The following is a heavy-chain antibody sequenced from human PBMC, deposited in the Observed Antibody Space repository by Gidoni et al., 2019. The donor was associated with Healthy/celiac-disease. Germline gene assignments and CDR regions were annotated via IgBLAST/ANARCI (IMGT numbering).Heavy chain of an antibody. J-gene: IGHJ4*02. V-gene: IGHV4-34*01. Sequence: QVQLQQWGAGLLKPSETLSLTCAVYGGSFSGYYWSWIRQPPGKGLEWIGEINHSGSTNYNPSLKSRVTISVDTSKNQFSLKLSSVTAADTAVYYCARGGRAGADDYWGQGTLVTVSS. CDR1: GGSFSGYY. CDR3: ARGGRAGADDY. D-gene: IGHD1-26*01. CDR2: INHSGST.